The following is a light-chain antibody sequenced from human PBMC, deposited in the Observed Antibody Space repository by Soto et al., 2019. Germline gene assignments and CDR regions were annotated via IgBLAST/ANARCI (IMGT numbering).Light chain of an antibody. V-gene: IGKV3-15*01. CDR3: QQSYSTPLT. CDR1: QSVSSN. CDR2: GAS. Sequence: EIVMTQPPATLSVSPGERATLSCRASQSVSSNLAWYQQKPGQAPRLLIYGASTRATGIPARFSGSGSGTEFTLTISSLQPEDFATYYCQQSYSTPLTFGGGTKVDI. J-gene: IGKJ4*01.